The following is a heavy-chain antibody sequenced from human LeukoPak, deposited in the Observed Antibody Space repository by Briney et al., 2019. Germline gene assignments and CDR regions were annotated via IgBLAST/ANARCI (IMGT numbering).Heavy chain of an antibody. V-gene: IGHV5-51*01. D-gene: IGHD4-17*01. CDR3: ARRIAGSGIVT. Sequence: GESPKTFLKGSGYNFTSYLNGWVRQMPGKGLEWMGIIYPGDSDTRYSPSFQGQVTISADKSITTAYLQWSGLEASDTAMYYCARRIAGSGIVTRGPGNLVTVSS. CDR1: GYNFTSYL. CDR2: IYPGDSDT. J-gene: IGHJ4*03.